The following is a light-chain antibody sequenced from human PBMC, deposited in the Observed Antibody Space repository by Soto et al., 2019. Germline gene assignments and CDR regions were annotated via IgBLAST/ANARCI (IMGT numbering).Light chain of an antibody. CDR1: QSVSSN. V-gene: IGKV3-15*01. CDR2: GAS. CDR3: QQYNNWPRS. Sequence: EIMMTQSPATLSVSPGERATLSCRASQSVSSNLAWYQQKPGQAPRLLLYGASTRATGIPARFSGSGSGTEFTLTIASLQSEDFAVYYCQQYNNWPRSFGGGTKVEIK. J-gene: IGKJ4*01.